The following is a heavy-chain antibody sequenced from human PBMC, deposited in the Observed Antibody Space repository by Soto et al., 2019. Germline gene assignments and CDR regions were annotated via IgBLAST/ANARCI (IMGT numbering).Heavy chain of an antibody. V-gene: IGHV2-5*02. CDR3: AHRLGRSYFDS. Sequence: QITLKESGPTLVKPTQTLTLTCTLSGFSLRTSGVGVGWIRQPPGEALECLAVIYWDDDKRYTPSLRSRLTXTXXTSKHQVVLTLTNMDPMDTGTYFCAHRLGRSYFDSWGQGILVTVSS. CDR2: IYWDDDK. J-gene: IGHJ4*02. CDR1: GFSLRTSGVG.